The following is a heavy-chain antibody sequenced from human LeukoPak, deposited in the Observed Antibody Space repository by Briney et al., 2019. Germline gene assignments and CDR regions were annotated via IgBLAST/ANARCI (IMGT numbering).Heavy chain of an antibody. Sequence: GGSLRLSCAASGFTFRSYSMNWVRQVPGKGLEWVSYISSSSSTIYYADSVKGRFTISRDKAKNSLYLQMNSLGAEDTAVYYCARGNGSPDYWGQGTLVTVSS. CDR1: GFTFRSYS. J-gene: IGHJ4*02. CDR3: ARGNGSPDY. D-gene: IGHD1-26*01. CDR2: ISSSSSTI. V-gene: IGHV3-48*01.